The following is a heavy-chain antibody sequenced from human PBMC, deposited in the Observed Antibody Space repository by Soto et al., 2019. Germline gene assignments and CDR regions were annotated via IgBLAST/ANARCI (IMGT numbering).Heavy chain of an antibody. J-gene: IGHJ3*02. D-gene: IGHD4-17*01. Sequence: QVQLVESGGGVVQPGRSLRLSCAASGFTFSSYGMHWVRQAPGKGLEWVAVIWYDGSNKYYADSVKGRFTISRDNSKNTLYLQMNSLRAEDTAVYYCARDNHGDYVDAFDIWGQGTMVTVSS. CDR1: GFTFSSYG. CDR3: ARDNHGDYVDAFDI. V-gene: IGHV3-33*01. CDR2: IWYDGSNK.